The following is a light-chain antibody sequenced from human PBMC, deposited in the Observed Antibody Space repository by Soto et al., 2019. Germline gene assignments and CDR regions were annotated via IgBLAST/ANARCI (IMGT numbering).Light chain of an antibody. CDR1: NSNIGRNT. CDR3: QSYDSSLSGSNWV. V-gene: IGLV1-40*01. CDR2: GNS. Sequence: QSVLTQTPSASGTPGQRVTISCSGSNSNIGRNTVNWYQQLPGMAPKLLIYGNSNRPSGVPDRFSGSKSGTSASLAITDLQAEDEADYYCQSYDSSLSGSNWVFGGGTKLTVL. J-gene: IGLJ3*02.